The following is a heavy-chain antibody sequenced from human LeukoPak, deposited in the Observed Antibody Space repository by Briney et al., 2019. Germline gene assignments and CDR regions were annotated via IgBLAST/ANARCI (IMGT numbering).Heavy chain of an antibody. J-gene: IGHJ4*02. CDR1: GYSFTSYW. V-gene: IGHV5-51*01. CDR2: IYPGDSET. D-gene: IGHD1-1*01. Sequence: NPGESLKISCKGSGYSFTSYWIGWVRQMPGKGLEWMGFIYPGDSETRYSPSFQGQVTISADKSISTAYLQWSSLKASDTAMYYCAGLGTTGITTRFDYWGQGTLLTVSS. CDR3: AGLGTTGITTRFDY.